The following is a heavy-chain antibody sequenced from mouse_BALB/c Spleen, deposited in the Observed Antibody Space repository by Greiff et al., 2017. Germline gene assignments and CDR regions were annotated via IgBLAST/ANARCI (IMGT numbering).Heavy chain of an antibody. CDR3: ARRRKNYAMDY. Sequence: VQLKESGAELVRPGVSVKISCKGSGYTFTDYAMHWVKQSHAKSLEWIGVISTYYGDASYNQKFKGKATMTVDKSSSTAYMELARLTSEDSAIYYCARRRKNYAMDYWGQGTSVTVSS. CDR2: ISTYYGDA. J-gene: IGHJ4*01. CDR1: GYTFTDYA. V-gene: IGHV1S137*01.